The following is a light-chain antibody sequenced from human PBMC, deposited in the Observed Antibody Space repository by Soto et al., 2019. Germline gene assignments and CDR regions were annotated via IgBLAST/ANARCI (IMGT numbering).Light chain of an antibody. CDR1: QDISTH. CDR3: PQPKTYPRT. V-gene: IGKV1-9*01. Sequence: DIQLTQSPSFLSASVGDRVTITCRASQDISTHLAWYQQKPGKAPKVLITAASTSQSEVPSRFSGSGSGTEFSIASDSLHPEDLATYCCPQPKTYPRTFGGGPKVEIK. CDR2: AAS. J-gene: IGKJ4*01.